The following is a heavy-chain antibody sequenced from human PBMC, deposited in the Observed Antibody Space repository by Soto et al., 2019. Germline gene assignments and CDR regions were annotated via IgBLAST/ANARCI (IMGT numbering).Heavy chain of an antibody. V-gene: IGHV4-61*01. J-gene: IGHJ5*02. CDR1: GDSVSSGSYY. CDR3: ARQRSPYCSGGTCYSPWFDP. Sequence: PSETLSLTCTVSGDSVSSGSYYWSWIRQPPGKGLEWIGYIYYSGSTTYNPSLKSRVTISVDTSKKQLSLKLSSVTAADTAVYYCARQRSPYCSGGTCYSPWFDPWGQGTLVTVSS. D-gene: IGHD2-15*01. CDR2: IYYSGST.